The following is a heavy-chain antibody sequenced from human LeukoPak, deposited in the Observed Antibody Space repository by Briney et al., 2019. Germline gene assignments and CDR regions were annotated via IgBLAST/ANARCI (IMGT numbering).Heavy chain of an antibody. Sequence: VASVKVSCKASGYTFTGYYMHWVRQAPGQGLEWMGWINTNTGNPTYAQGFTGRFVFSLDTSVSTAYLQISSLKAEDTAVYYCVRDEGYYFDYWGQGTLVTVSS. CDR3: VRDEGYYFDY. CDR1: GYTFTGYY. J-gene: IGHJ4*02. V-gene: IGHV7-4-1*02. CDR2: INTNTGNP.